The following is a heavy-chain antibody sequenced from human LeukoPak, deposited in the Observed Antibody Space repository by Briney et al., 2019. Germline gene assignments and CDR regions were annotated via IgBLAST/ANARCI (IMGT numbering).Heavy chain of an antibody. CDR1: GFTFRDYA. D-gene: IGHD1/OR15-1a*01. CDR2: IWYDGSNK. J-gene: IGHJ4*01. V-gene: IGHV3-33*01. CDR3: ARGVGTMGGRPDY. Sequence: GGSLRLSCVGSGFTFRDYAMRWVRQAPDRGLEWVASIWYDGSNKYYADSVTGRFTISRDNSKNTVYLQMNSQRVEDTAIYYCARGVGTMGGRPDYWGQGTQVTVSS.